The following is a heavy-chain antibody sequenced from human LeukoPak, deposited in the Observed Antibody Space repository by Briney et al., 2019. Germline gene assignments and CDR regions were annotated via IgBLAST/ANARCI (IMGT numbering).Heavy chain of an antibody. CDR1: GFTFSIYG. CDR3: ARANYGSGSNYYYGLDV. D-gene: IGHD3-10*01. J-gene: IGHJ6*02. Sequence: PGGSLILSCGASGFTFSIYGMHWVRQAPGKGPEWVAVIWFDGSNKYYADSVKGRFTISRGNSKNTLYLQINSLRAEDTAVYYCARANYGSGSNYYYGLDVWGQGTTVTVSS. CDR2: IWFDGSNK. V-gene: IGHV3-33*01.